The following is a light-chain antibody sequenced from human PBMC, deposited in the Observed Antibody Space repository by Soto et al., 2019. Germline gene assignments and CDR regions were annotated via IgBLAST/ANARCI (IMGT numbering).Light chain of an antibody. CDR1: SSNIGSNY. CDR3: PAWDDSLSGYV. J-gene: IGLJ1*01. CDR2: RNN. V-gene: IGLV1-47*01. Sequence: VLTQPPSASGTPGQRVTISCSGSSSNIGSNYVYWYQQLPGTAPKLLIYRNNQRPSGVPGRFSGSKSGTSASLAISGLRSEDEADYYCPAWDDSLSGYVFGTGTKVTVL.